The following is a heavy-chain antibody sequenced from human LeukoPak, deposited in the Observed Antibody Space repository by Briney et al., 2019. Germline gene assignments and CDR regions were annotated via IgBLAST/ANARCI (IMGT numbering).Heavy chain of an antibody. CDR2: IKGDGSEK. Sequence: GGSLRLSCAASGFTFTTYWMGWVRQAPGKGLEWVANIKGDGSEKHYVDSVRGRFTISRDNAKNSLYLQMDSLRGEDTAVYYCAGQMWPVNCWGQGTLVTVTS. CDR1: GFTFTTYW. D-gene: IGHD2-21*01. V-gene: IGHV3-7*04. J-gene: IGHJ4*02. CDR3: AGQMWPVNC.